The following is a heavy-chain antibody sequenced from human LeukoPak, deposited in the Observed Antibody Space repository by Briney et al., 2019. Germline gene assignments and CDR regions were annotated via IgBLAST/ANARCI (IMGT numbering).Heavy chain of an antibody. CDR3: ASRPSPPSPSGRQGDDDSGGYDFWY. V-gene: IGHV3-21*01. CDR1: GFTFSSYS. Sequence: PGGSLRLSCAASGFTFSSYSMNWVRQAPGKGLEWVSSISSSSSYIYYADSVKGRFTISRDNAKNSLYLQMNSLRAEDTAVYYCASRPSPPSPSGRQGDDDSGGYDFWYWGQGTLVTVSS. CDR2: ISSSSSYI. J-gene: IGHJ4*02. D-gene: IGHD3-3*01.